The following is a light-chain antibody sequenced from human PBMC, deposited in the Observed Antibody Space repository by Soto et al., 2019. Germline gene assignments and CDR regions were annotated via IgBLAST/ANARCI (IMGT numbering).Light chain of an antibody. J-gene: IGLJ1*01. CDR2: DVS. CDR3: TSYTSSSTRV. Sequence: QSALTQPASVSGSPGQSITISCTGTSSDVDRYNFVSWYQQHPGKAPKLMIYDVSNRPSGISNRFSGSKSGNTASLTISGLQAEDEADYYCTSYTSSSTRVFGTGTKLTVL. V-gene: IGLV2-14*01. CDR1: SSDVDRYNF.